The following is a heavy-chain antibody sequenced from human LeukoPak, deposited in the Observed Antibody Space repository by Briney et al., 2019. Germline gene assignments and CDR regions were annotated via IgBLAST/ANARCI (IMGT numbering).Heavy chain of an antibody. Sequence: GGSLRLSCAASGLTFDDYAMHWVRQAPGKGLEWVSLISGDGNSTYYAGSVKGRFTISRDNSKNSLYLQMNSLRTEDTAFYYCATNFGAYYYDTSGYYDFWGQGTLVTVSS. CDR3: ATNFGAYYYDTSGYYDF. J-gene: IGHJ4*02. CDR2: ISGDGNST. V-gene: IGHV3-43*02. D-gene: IGHD3-22*01. CDR1: GLTFDDYA.